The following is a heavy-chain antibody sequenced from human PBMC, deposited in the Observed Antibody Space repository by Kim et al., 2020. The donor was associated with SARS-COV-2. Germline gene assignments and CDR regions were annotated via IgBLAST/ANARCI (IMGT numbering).Heavy chain of an antibody. J-gene: IGHJ5*02. CDR1: GFTFSSYW. CDR3: ACLWFDP. Sequence: GGSLRLSCAASGFTFSSYWMHWVRQAPGEGLVWVSRINSDGSTTNYADSVKGRFTISRDNAKNTLYLQMNSLRAEDTAVYYCACLWFDPWGPGTLVTVSS. V-gene: IGHV3-74*01. CDR2: INSDGSTT.